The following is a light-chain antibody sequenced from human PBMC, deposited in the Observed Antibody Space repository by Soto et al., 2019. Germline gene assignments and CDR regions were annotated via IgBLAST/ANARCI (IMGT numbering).Light chain of an antibody. CDR3: QTWSTGSVV. CDR1: SGHSSYA. CDR2: LNSDGSH. J-gene: IGLJ2*01. Sequence: QPVLTQSPSASASLGASVKLTCTLSSGHSSYAIAWHQQQPEKGPRYLMKLNSDGSHSKGGGIPDRFSGSSSGAERYLSISSLQSDDEADYYCQTWSTGSVVFGGGTKLTVL. V-gene: IGLV4-69*01.